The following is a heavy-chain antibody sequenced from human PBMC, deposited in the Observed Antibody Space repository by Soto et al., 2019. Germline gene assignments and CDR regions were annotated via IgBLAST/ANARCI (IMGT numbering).Heavy chain of an antibody. V-gene: IGHV3-48*01. CDR3: AKIGTYLGMAV. D-gene: IGHD3-10*01. J-gene: IGHJ6*02. CDR1: GFTFSSYS. CDR2: ISSGSGTT. Sequence: EVQLVESGGGLVQPGGSLRLSCAVSGFTFSSYSMNWVRQAPGKGLEWVSYISSGSGTTYYADSVKGRFSISRDNANNSLYLQMNSLRVEDTAVYYCAKIGTYLGMAVWGQGTTVTVSS.